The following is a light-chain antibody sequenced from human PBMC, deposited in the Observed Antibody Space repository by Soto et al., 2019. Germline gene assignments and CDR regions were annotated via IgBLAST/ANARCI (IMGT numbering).Light chain of an antibody. J-gene: IGKJ2*01. CDR1: QSVLYSSNNKNY. CDR2: WAS. V-gene: IGKV4-1*01. CDR3: QQYESTPPT. Sequence: DIVMTQSPDSLAVSLGERATINCKSSQSVLYSSNNKNYLAWYQQRPGQPPKLLIYWASTRESWVPDRFSGSGSGTDFTLTITSLQAEGVAVYYCQQYESTPPTFGQGTKLEIK.